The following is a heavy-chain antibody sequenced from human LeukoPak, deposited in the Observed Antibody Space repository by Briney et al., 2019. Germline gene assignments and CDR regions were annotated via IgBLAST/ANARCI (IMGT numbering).Heavy chain of an antibody. CDR2: IYHSGST. D-gene: IGHD3-22*01. J-gene: IGHJ4*02. Sequence: PSETLSLTCAVSGYSISSGYYWGWIRQPPGKGLEWIGSIYHSGSTYYNPSLKSRVTISADTSKNQFSLKLSSVTAADTAVYYCARPAYYYDSSGYYFDYWGQGTLVTVSS. CDR1: GYSISSGYY. CDR3: ARPAYYYDSSGYYFDY. V-gene: IGHV4-38-2*01.